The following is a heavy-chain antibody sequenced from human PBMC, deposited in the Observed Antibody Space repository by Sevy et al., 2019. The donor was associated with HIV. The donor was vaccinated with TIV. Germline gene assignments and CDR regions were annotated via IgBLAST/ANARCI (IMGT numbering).Heavy chain of an antibody. CDR1: GYTFTGYY. Sequence: ASVKVSCKASGYTFTGYYMHWVRQAPGQGLEWMGWINPNSGGTNYAQKFQGRVTMTRDTSISTAYMELSRLRSDDTAVSYCARAISYSHDAFDIWGQGTMVTVS. CDR3: ARAISYSHDAFDI. CDR2: INPNSGGT. V-gene: IGHV1-2*02. D-gene: IGHD2-21*01. J-gene: IGHJ3*02.